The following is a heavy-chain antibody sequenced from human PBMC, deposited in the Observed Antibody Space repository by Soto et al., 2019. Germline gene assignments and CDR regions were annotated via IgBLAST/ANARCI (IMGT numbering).Heavy chain of an antibody. CDR1: GFTFSSYG. J-gene: IGHJ4*02. Sequence: QVQLVESGGGVVQPGRSLRLSCAASGFTFSSYGMHWVRQAPGKGLEWVAVISYDGSNKYYADSVKGRFTISRDNSKNTLYLQMNSLRAEDTAVHYCAKDTSIAARYFDYWGQGTLVTVSS. CDR2: ISYDGSNK. V-gene: IGHV3-30*18. CDR3: AKDTSIAARYFDY. D-gene: IGHD6-6*01.